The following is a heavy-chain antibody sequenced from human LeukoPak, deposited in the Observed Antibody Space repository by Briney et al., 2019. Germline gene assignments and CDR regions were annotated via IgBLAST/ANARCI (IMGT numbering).Heavy chain of an antibody. Sequence: ASVKVSCKASGYTFADSYMHWVRQAPGQGLEWMGWISGYNGNTNYAQKVQGRVTMTTDTSTSTVYMEMRTLRSDDTAVYYCVRAPPGVSGSPSWYWGQGTLVTVSS. V-gene: IGHV1-18*04. CDR3: VRAPPGVSGSPSWY. CDR2: ISGYNGNT. J-gene: IGHJ4*02. CDR1: GYTFADSY. D-gene: IGHD3-10*01.